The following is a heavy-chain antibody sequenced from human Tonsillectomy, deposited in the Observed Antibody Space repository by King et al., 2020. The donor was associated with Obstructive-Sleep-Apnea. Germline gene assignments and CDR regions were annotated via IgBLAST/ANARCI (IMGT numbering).Heavy chain of an antibody. Sequence: VQLVQSGAEVKKPGASVKVSCKASGYTFTGYYIHWVRQAPGHGLEWMGWINPNSGGTNYAQKFQGRVTMTRDTSMSTAYMELSRLRSDDTAVYYCATVAVATATYYFDYWGQGTLVTVSS. V-gene: IGHV1-2*02. J-gene: IGHJ4*02. D-gene: IGHD4-17*01. CDR2: INPNSGGT. CDR3: ATVAVATATYYFDY. CDR1: GYTFTGYY.